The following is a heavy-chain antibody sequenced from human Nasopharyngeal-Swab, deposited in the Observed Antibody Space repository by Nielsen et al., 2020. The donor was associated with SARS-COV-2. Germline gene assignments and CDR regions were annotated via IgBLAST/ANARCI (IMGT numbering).Heavy chain of an antibody. V-gene: IGHV1-69*06. CDR2: IIPIFGAA. Sequence: SVKVSCKASGGTFSSYAISWVRQAPGQGLEWMGGIIPIFGAANYAQKFQGRVTITADKSTSTAYMELSSLRSEDTAVYYCARAHPGYSSSWYDYYYYYMDVWGKGTTVTVSS. CDR1: GGTFSSYA. D-gene: IGHD6-13*01. CDR3: ARAHPGYSSSWYDYYYYYMDV. J-gene: IGHJ6*03.